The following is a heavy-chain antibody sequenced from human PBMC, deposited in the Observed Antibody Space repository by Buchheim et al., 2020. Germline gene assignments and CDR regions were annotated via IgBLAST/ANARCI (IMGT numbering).Heavy chain of an antibody. CDR1: GFTFSNAW. CDR2: IKSKTDGETT. J-gene: IGHJ5*02. V-gene: IGHV3-15*01. CDR3: TTQDIVVVPAAKYNWFDP. D-gene: IGHD2-2*01. Sequence: EVQLVESGGGLVKPGGSLRLSCAASGFTFSNAWMSWVRQAPGKGLEWVGRIKSKTDGETTDYAAPVKGRFTISRDDSKNTLYLQMNSLKTEDTAVYYCTTQDIVVVPAAKYNWFDPWGQGTL.